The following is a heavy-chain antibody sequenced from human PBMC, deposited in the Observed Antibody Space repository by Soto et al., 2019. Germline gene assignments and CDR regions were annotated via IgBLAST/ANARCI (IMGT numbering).Heavy chain of an antibody. CDR2: ISYDGTNK. J-gene: IGHJ3*02. V-gene: IGHV3-30*18. D-gene: IGHD3-16*01. CDR3: AKGLGWRVLGDAFDI. CDR1: GITFSSYG. Sequence: PGGSLRLSCAASGITFSSYGMHWGRQAPGKGLEWVAVISYDGTNKYYGDSVKGRFSISRDNSKNTLYLQMNSLRAEDTAAYYCAKGLGWRVLGDAFDIWGQGTMVTVSS.